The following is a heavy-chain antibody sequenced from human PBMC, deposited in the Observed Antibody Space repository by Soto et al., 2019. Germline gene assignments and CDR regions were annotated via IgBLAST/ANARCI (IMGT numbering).Heavy chain of an antibody. CDR3: PRRYCSSASCPSNYDGMDV. J-gene: IGHJ6*02. V-gene: IGHV5-10-1*01. CDR1: GYNFASYW. D-gene: IGHD2-2*01. Sequence: GYSLTSSCQGSGYNFASYWISWVRQMPGKGLEWMGRIDPIDSYTNYSPSFQGHVTISADKSISTAYLQWSSLKASDTAMYYCPRRYCSSASCPSNYDGMDVSGQGTTVTVCS. CDR2: IDPIDSYT.